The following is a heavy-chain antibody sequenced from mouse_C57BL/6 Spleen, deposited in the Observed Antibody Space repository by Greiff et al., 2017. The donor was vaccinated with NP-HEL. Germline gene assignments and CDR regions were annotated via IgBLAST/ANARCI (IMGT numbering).Heavy chain of an antibody. J-gene: IGHJ2*01. CDR1: GFTFSSYA. Sequence: EVKLEESGGGLVKPGGSLKLSCAASGFTFSSYAMSWVRQTPEKRLEWVATISDGGSYTYYPDNVKGRFTISRDNAKNNLYLQMSHLKSEDTAMYYCAREGGFSHFDYWGQGTTLTVSS. V-gene: IGHV5-4*01. CDR2: ISDGGSYT. CDR3: AREGGFSHFDY.